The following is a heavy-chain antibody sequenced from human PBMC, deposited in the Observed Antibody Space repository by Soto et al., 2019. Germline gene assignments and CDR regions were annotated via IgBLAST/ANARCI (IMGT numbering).Heavy chain of an antibody. CDR1: GFTFSSYW. V-gene: IGHV3-7*05. CDR3: ARTNYYDSSGYYDY. Sequence: PGGSLSLSCAASGFTFSSYWMSWVRQAPGKGLEWVANIKQDGSEKYYVDSVKGRFTISRDNAKNSLYLQMNSLRAEDTAVYYCARTNYYDSSGYYDYWGQGTLVTVSS. J-gene: IGHJ4*02. D-gene: IGHD3-22*01. CDR2: IKQDGSEK.